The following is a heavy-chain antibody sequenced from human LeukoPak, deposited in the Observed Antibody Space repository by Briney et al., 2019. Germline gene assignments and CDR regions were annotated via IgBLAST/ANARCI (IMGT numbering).Heavy chain of an antibody. Sequence: GGSLRLSCAASGFTFRNYAMGWVRQAPGKGLEFVSAISDDSSKTSYADSVKGRFTISRDYSKNTLYLQMNSLRAEDAAVYYCAKEGPDYGDYRSGDYFDFWGQGTLVTVSS. D-gene: IGHD4-17*01. V-gene: IGHV3-23*01. J-gene: IGHJ4*02. CDR3: AKEGPDYGDYRSGDYFDF. CDR1: GFTFRNYA. CDR2: ISDDSSKT.